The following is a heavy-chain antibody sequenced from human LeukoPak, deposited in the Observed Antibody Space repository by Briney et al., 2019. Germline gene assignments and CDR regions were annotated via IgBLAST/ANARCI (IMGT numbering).Heavy chain of an antibody. CDR2: IYYSGST. V-gene: IGHV4-39*07. J-gene: IGHJ5*02. Sequence: SETLSLTCPVSGGSISSSSYYWGWIRQPPGKGLEWIGSIYYSGSTNYNPSLKSRVTISVDTSKNQFSLKLSSVTAADTAVYYCAREVGATTHWFDPWGQGTLVTVSS. CDR3: AREVGATTHWFDP. CDR1: GGSISSSSYY. D-gene: IGHD1-26*01.